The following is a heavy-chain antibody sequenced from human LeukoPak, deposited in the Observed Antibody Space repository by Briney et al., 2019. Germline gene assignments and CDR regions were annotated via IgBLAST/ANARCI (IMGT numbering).Heavy chain of an antibody. J-gene: IGHJ4*02. CDR3: AKDRIAVADFDY. D-gene: IGHD6-19*01. Sequence: TWGSLRLSCAASGFTFSSYAMSWVRQAPGKGLEWVSAISGSGGSTYYADSVKGRFTISRDNSKNTLYLQMNSLRAEDTAVYYCAKDRIAVADFDYWGQGTLVTVSS. CDR2: ISGSGGST. V-gene: IGHV3-23*01. CDR1: GFTFSSYA.